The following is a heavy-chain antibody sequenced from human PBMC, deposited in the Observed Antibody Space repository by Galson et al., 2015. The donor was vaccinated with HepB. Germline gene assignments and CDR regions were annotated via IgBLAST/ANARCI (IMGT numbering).Heavy chain of an antibody. V-gene: IGHV1-46*01. Sequence: SVKVSCKASGYTFTNYYMHWVRQAPGQGLEWMGVINPDDDSTSNAQKFQGRVTMTRDTSTSTVYMELSSLRSEDTAMYYCARDKETYYYDGSGYYPQHAFDIWGQGTMLTVSS. CDR2: INPDDDST. J-gene: IGHJ3*02. CDR1: GYTFTNYY. CDR3: ARDKETYYYDGSGYYPQHAFDI. D-gene: IGHD3-22*01.